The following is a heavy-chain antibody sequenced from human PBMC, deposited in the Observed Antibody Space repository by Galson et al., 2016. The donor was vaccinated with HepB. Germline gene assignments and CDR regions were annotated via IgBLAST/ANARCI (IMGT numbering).Heavy chain of an antibody. J-gene: IGHJ2*01. CDR3: AKEATATTGAKTKRVWYFDL. CDR2: IKQDGSEK. V-gene: IGHV3-7*01. D-gene: IGHD1-7*01. Sequence: SLRLSCAASGFSFSSYWMSWVRQAPGKGLEWLANIKQDGSEKYYVDSVRGRFTISRDNAMNSLYLHMSSLRAEDTALYYCAKEATATTGAKTKRVWYFDLWGRGTLVTVSS. CDR1: GFSFSSYW.